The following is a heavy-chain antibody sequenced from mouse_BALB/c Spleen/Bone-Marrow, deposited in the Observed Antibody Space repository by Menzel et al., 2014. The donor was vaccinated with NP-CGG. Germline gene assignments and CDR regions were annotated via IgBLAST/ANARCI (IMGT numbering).Heavy chain of an antibody. CDR1: GYSITSGYY. CDR3: ARGGPYDYDYAMDY. D-gene: IGHD2-4*01. CDR2: ISYDGSN. V-gene: IGHV3-6*02. J-gene: IGHJ4*01. Sequence: EVQLQQSGPGLVKPSQSLSLTCSVTGYSITSGYYWNWIRQSPGNKLEWMGYISYDGSNNYNPSLKNRISITRGTSKNQFFLKLNSVTTEDTATYYCARGGPYDYDYAMDYWGQGTSVTVSS.